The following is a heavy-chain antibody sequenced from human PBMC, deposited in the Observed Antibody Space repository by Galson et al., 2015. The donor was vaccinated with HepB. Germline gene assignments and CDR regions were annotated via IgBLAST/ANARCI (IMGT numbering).Heavy chain of an antibody. CDR1: GFTFSSYS. D-gene: IGHD2-15*01. CDR3: ARDQGYCSGVKYYLYYFDY. Sequence: SLRLSCAASGFTFSSYSMNWVRQAPGKGLEWVSSICSSNSYIYYTDSVKGRFTISRDSAKNSLFLEMSSLRAEDTAVYYCARDQGYCSGVKYYLYYFDYWGQGTPVTVSS. V-gene: IGHV3-21*06. J-gene: IGHJ4*02. CDR2: ICSSNSYI.